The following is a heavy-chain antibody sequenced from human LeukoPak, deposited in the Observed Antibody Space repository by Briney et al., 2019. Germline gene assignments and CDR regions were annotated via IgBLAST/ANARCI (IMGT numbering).Heavy chain of an antibody. CDR3: ARSVRTAMDYFDY. V-gene: IGHV1-69*13. J-gene: IGHJ4*02. CDR2: IIPIFGTA. Sequence: SVKVSCKASGGTFTSYAISWVRQAPGQGLEWMGGIIPIFGTANYAQKFQGRVTITADESTSTAYMELSSLRSEDTAVYYCARSVRTAMDYFDYWGQGTLVTVSS. D-gene: IGHD5-18*01. CDR1: GGTFTSYA.